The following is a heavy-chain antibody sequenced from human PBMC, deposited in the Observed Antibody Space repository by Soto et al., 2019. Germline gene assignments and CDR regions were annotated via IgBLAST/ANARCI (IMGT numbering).Heavy chain of an antibody. CDR1: GYTFMTYY. D-gene: IGHD5-18*01. V-gene: IGHV1-46*01. J-gene: IGHJ4*02. CDR2: INPNGYTS. Sequence: QVQMVQSGAEVKKPGASVKLSCKASGYTFMTYYIHWVRQAPGQGLEWMGIINPNGYTSTLAQNFQGRLTLTSDTSTSTVYMELGSLSSEDTAVYYCARDLHGAFTTMVYWGQGSLVTVSS. CDR3: ARDLHGAFTTMVY.